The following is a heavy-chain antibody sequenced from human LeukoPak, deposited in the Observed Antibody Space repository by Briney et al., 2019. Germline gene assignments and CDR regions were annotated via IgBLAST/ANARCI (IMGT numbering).Heavy chain of an antibody. CDR2: IYSGGST. CDR3: ARDLLVGATSPFGY. J-gene: IGHJ4*02. Sequence: GGSLRLSCAASGFTFSTSAMTWVRQAPGKGLEGVSVIYSGGSTYYADSVKGRFTISRDNSKNTLYLQMNSLRAEDTAVYYCARDLLVGATSPFGYWGQGTLVTVSS. D-gene: IGHD1-26*01. V-gene: IGHV3-53*01. CDR1: GFTFSTSA.